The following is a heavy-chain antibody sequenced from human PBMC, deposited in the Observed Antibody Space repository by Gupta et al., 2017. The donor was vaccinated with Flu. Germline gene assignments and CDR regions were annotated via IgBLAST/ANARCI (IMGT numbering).Heavy chain of an antibody. CDR2: IPADGLYI. J-gene: IGHJ3*02. Sequence: EVQLVESGGGLVNPGGALRRSGTGTEFTLGTYTVNWVRQASGKGLEWLSSIPADGLYIFYADSVKGRFCTSRDNAQKSVFLQMNSLRVDDTAIYYCTREIAEAFDIWGQGTVVTVSS. V-gene: IGHV3-21*01. CDR3: TREIAEAFDI. CDR1: EFTLGTYT.